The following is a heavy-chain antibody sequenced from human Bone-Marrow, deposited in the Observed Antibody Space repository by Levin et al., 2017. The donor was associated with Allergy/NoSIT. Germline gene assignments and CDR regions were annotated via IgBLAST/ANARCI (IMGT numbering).Heavy chain of an antibody. J-gene: IGHJ5*02. V-gene: IGHV2-5*02. CDR3: AHRSGSHVPTRSWLDP. CDR1: GISLSTSGVG. CDR2: IYWADDK. Sequence: SGPTLVQPTQTLTLTCTFSGISLSTSGVGVDWIRQSPGKALEWPAPIYWADDKRYSPSLKTRLIITKDISKNLVVLKMINMDPLDTATYYCAHRSGSHVPTRSWLDPWGQGILVTVSS. D-gene: IGHD1-26*01.